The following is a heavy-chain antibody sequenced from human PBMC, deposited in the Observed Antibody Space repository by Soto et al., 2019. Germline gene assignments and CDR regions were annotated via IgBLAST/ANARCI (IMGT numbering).Heavy chain of an antibody. D-gene: IGHD1-20*01. CDR2: ISPYTGDT. CDR3: ATVHNNVPPTPQDV. CDR1: GYIFVNYG. J-gene: IGHJ6*02. Sequence: QVQLVQSGDEMKKPGASVRVSCKASGYIFVNYGIAWVRQAPGQGLEWMGWISPYTGDTHSASKVQGRLTMTTDTSTSTPYIALGSVTSDDTAVYYCATVHNNVPPTPQDVWGQGTTFNVSS. V-gene: IGHV1-18*01.